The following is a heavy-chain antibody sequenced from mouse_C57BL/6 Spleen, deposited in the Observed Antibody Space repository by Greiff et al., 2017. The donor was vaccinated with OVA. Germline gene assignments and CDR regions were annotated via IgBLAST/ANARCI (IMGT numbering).Heavy chain of an antibody. CDR2: IYPGSGNT. D-gene: IGHD1-1*01. J-gene: IGHJ2*01. CDR3: ARGNYGSSLDY. V-gene: IGHV1-76*01. CDR1: GYTFTDYY. Sequence: VQLMESGAELVRPGASVKLSCKASGYTFTDYYINWVKQRPGQGLEWIARIYPGSGNTYYNEKFKGKATLTAEKSSSTAYMQLSSLTSEDSAVYFCARGNYGSSLDYWGQGTTLTVSS.